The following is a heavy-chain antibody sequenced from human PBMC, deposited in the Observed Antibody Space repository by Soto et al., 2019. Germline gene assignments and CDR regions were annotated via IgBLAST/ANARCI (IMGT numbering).Heavy chain of an antibody. V-gene: IGHV4-59*01. Sequence: KQSQTLSLTCTVSGGSISSYYWSWIRQPPGKGLEWIGYIYYSGSTNYNPSLKSRVTISVETSKNQFSLKLSSVTAADTAVYYCARFGYGDYEEGGYYYYGMDVWGQGTTVTVSS. D-gene: IGHD4-17*01. CDR3: ARFGYGDYEEGGYYYYGMDV. J-gene: IGHJ6*02. CDR2: IYYSGST. CDR1: GGSISSYY.